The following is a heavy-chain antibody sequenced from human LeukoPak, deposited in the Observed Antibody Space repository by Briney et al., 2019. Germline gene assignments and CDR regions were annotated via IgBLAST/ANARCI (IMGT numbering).Heavy chain of an antibody. J-gene: IGHJ6*03. Sequence: ASVKVSCKASGYTFTSYGISWVRQAPGQGLEWMGLINGYNGNTNYAQKLQGRVTMTTDTSTSTAYMELRSLRSDDTAVYYCARAGAAAPYYYYMDGWGKGTTVTVSS. CDR2: INGYNGNT. V-gene: IGHV1-18*01. CDR1: GYTFTSYG. CDR3: ARAGAAAPYYYYMDG. D-gene: IGHD6-25*01.